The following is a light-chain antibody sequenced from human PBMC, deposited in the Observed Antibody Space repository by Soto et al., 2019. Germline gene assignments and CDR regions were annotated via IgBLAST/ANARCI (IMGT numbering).Light chain of an antibody. CDR1: QSINSRY. V-gene: IGKV3-20*01. CDR3: QQFGSSPGFT. Sequence: DIVLTQSPGTLSLSPGERATLSCRASQSINSRYLAWYQQKPGQAPRLLIYAASSRATGIPDRFSGSGSGTDFTLTISRLEPEDFAVYYCQQFGSSPGFTCGPGTKVDIK. J-gene: IGKJ3*01. CDR2: AAS.